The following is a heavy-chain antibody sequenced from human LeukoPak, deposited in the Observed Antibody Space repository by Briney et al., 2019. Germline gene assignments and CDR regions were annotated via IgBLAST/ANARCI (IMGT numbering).Heavy chain of an antibody. CDR1: GGSISSGSYY. CDR3: AREPVITMIVVVMVDAFDI. CDR2: INHSGST. Sequence: PSQTLSLTCTVSGGSISSGSYYWSWIRQPAGKGLEWIGEINHSGSTNYNPSLKSRVTISVDTSKNQFSLKLSSVTAADTAVYYCAREPVITMIVVVMVDAFDIWGQGTMVTVSS. V-gene: IGHV4-61*09. D-gene: IGHD3-22*01. J-gene: IGHJ3*02.